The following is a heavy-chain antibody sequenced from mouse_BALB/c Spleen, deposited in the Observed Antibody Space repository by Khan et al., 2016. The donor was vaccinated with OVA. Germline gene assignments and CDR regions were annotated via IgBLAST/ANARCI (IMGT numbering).Heavy chain of an antibody. V-gene: IGHV1-26*01. Sequence: VQLKQSGPDLVKPGASVKISCKASGYSFTVYYMTWVKQSHGKSPEWIGRVNPNNGDTNYNQNFKGKAILTVDKSSKTAYMELRSLTSEDSAVFYCARGYEFFPYWGQGTLVTVSA. CDR3: ARGYEFFPY. D-gene: IGHD2-12*01. CDR2: VNPNNGDT. CDR1: GYSFTVYY. J-gene: IGHJ3*01.